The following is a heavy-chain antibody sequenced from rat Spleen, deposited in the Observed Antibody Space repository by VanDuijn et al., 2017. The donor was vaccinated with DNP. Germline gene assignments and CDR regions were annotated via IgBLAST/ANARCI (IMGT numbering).Heavy chain of an antibody. CDR2: VTNAGST. CDR1: GFSITNNFK. V-gene: IGHV3-3*01. J-gene: IGHJ2*01. CDR3: AIQLGVFDY. D-gene: IGHD5-1*01. Sequence: VLLQESGPGLVKPSQSLSLTCSVTGFSITNNFKWSWIRKFPGNKLEWMGYVTNAGSTDYNPSLKSRISITTDTSKNQFFLQLNSVATEDTATYYCAIQLGVFDYWDQGVMVTVSS.